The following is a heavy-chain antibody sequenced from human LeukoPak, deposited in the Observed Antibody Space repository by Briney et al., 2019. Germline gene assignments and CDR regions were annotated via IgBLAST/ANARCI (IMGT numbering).Heavy chain of an antibody. CDR3: VRDSDYQRNSGGLYAHYDALDI. D-gene: IGHD2-21*01. CDR1: EFTFSTFW. Sequence: PGGSLRLSCAASEFTFSTFWMSWVRQAPGKGLEWVANIKADGSVKHYVASVEGRFSISSDNARSSLYLQMNSLRAEDTAVYYCVRDSDYQRNSGGLYAHYDALDIWGHGTMVTVSS. J-gene: IGHJ3*02. V-gene: IGHV3-7*01. CDR2: IKADGSVK.